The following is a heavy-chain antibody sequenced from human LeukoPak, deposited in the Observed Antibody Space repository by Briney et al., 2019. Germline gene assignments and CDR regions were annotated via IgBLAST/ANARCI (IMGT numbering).Heavy chain of an antibody. CDR2: IRYSGSA. V-gene: IGHV4-59*08. J-gene: IGHJ4*02. CDR1: GDSISSYY. Sequence: SETLSLTCTVSGDSISSYYWSWIRQPPGKGLEWIGYIRYSGSANYNPSLRSRVTISIDTSKNQFSLKLRSVTAADTAVYHCARLVYDSRGYYFDYWGQGTLVTVSS. CDR3: ARLVYDSRGYYFDY. D-gene: IGHD3-22*01.